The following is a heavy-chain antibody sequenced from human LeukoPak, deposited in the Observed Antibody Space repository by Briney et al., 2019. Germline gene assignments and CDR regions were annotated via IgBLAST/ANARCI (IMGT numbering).Heavy chain of an antibody. CDR3: VREHEGGSFDY. Sequence: ASVKVSCKASGYTFTNYYMHWMRQAPGQGLEWMGIIIPSGGSTGYAQKFQGRLTMTRGTSTSTVYMDLSSLRSDDTAVYYCVREHEGGSFDYWGQGTLVTVSS. J-gene: IGHJ4*02. V-gene: IGHV1-46*01. CDR1: GYTFTNYY. CDR2: IIPSGGST. D-gene: IGHD5-12*01.